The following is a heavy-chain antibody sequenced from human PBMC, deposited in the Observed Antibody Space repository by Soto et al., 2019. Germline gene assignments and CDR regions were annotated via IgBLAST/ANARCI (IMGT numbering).Heavy chain of an antibody. Sequence: SETLSLTCSASGYSIRSGYYWGWVRQAPGKGLEWLGSVYHNGIMFHNPSFQSRVTISVDTSKNQFSLNLRSVTAADTAVYYCAALWFGELAFNYWGHGILVTVSS. CDR2: VYHNGIM. V-gene: IGHV4-38-2*02. CDR3: AALWFGELAFNY. D-gene: IGHD3-10*01. J-gene: IGHJ4*01. CDR1: GYSIRSGYY.